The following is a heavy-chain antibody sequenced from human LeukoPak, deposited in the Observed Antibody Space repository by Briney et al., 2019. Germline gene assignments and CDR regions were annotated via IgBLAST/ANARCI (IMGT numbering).Heavy chain of an antibody. CDR2: IYYSGST. CDR3: ARGPYSSGWYDY. V-gene: IGHV4-59*12. D-gene: IGHD6-19*01. CDR1: GGSISSYY. Sequence: SETLSLTCTVSGGSISSYYWSWIRQPPGKGLEWIGYIYYSGSTNYSPSLKSRVTISVDTSKNQFSLKLSSVTAADTAVYYCARGPYSSGWYDYWGQGTLVTVSS. J-gene: IGHJ4*02.